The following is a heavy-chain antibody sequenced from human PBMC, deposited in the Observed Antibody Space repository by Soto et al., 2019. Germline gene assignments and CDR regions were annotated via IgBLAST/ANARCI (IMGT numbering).Heavy chain of an antibody. J-gene: IGHJ4*02. CDR2: IYWDDTK. Sequence: QITLKESGPTLVKPTQTLTLTCTFLRFSLTTDRVGVGWIRQPPGEALEWLAVIYWDDTKTYRPSLESRLTITKDTSKNQVALTMTNMDSVDTATYYCAHAYGGRSLYWGQGTLVTVSS. D-gene: IGHD1-26*01. CDR3: AHAYGGRSLY. CDR1: RFSLTTDRVG. V-gene: IGHV2-5*02.